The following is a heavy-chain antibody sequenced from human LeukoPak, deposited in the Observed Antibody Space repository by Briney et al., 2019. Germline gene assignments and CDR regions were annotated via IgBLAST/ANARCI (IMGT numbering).Heavy chain of an antibody. CDR3: ARERRIAARPGYFDY. V-gene: IGHV3-69-1*01. D-gene: IGHD6-6*01. CDR1: GFTFNSYA. Sequence: GGSLRLSCVASGFTFNSYAVNWVRQAPGKGLEWVSYISSTFEIHYADSVKGRFTISRDNAKNSLYLQLNSLTAEDTAVYYCARERRIAARPGYFDYWGQGTLVTVSS. CDR2: ISSTFEI. J-gene: IGHJ4*02.